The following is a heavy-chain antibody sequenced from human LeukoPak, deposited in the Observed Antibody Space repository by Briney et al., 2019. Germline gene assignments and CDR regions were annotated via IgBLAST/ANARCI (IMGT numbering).Heavy chain of an antibody. CDR2: IYHSGST. D-gene: IGHD6-13*01. V-gene: IGHV4-38-2*02. CDR3: ARDRARIAAAGTFDY. CDR1: GYSLSSGYY. Sequence: SETLSLTCTVSGYSLSSGYYWGWIRQPPGKGLEWIGSIYHSGSTYYNPSLKSRVTISVDTSKNQFSLKLSSVTAAATAVYYCARDRARIAAAGTFDYWGQGTLVTVSS. J-gene: IGHJ4*02.